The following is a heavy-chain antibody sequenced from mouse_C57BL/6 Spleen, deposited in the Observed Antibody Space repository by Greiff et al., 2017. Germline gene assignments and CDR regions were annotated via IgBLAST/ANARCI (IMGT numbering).Heavy chain of an antibody. V-gene: IGHV14-3*01. D-gene: IGHD1-1*01. CDR2: IDPANGNT. J-gene: IGHJ4*01. Sequence: VQLQQSVAELVRPGASVKLSCTASGFTIKNTYMHWVKQRPEQGLEWIGRIDPANGNTKYAPKFQGKATLTADTSSNTAYLQLSSLTSEDTAIYYCAGRGYGISYDYAMDYWGQGTSVTVSS. CDR1: GFTIKNTY. CDR3: AGRGYGISYDYAMDY.